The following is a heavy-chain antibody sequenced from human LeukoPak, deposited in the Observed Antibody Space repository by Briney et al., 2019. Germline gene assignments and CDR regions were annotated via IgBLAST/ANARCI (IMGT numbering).Heavy chain of an antibody. J-gene: IGHJ4*02. Sequence: GESLKISCKGSGYSFTSYCISWVRQMPGKGLEWMVRIDPSDSYTNYSPSFQGHVTISADKSISTAYLQWSSLRASDTAMYYCARLDRLIVAVRSDYWGQGTLVTVSS. CDR1: GYSFTSYC. V-gene: IGHV5-10-1*01. D-gene: IGHD2-21*01. CDR2: IDPSDSYT. CDR3: ARLDRLIVAVRSDY.